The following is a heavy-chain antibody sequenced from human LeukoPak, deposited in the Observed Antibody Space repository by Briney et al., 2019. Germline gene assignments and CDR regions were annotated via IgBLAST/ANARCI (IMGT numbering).Heavy chain of an antibody. D-gene: IGHD3/OR15-3a*01. V-gene: IGHV3-53*01. CDR2: IYSGGST. CDR3: ARTGLDGSLSFDY. Sequence: GGSLRLSCAASGFTVSSNCMSWVRQAPGKGLEWVSVIYSGGSTYYADSVKGRFTISRDNSKNTLYLQMNSLRAEDTAVYYCARTGLDGSLSFDYWGQGTLVTVSS. J-gene: IGHJ4*02. CDR1: GFTVSSNC.